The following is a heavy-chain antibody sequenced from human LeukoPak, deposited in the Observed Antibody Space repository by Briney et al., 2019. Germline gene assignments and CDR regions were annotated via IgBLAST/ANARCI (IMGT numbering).Heavy chain of an antibody. CDR2: IYYSGST. Sequence: PSETLSLTCTVSGGSISSYYWSWIRQPPGKGLEWIGYIYYSGSTNYNPSLKSRVTISVDTSKNQFSLKLSSVTAADTAVYYCARHVGYSYGYSDPYFDYWGQGTLVTVSS. CDR3: ARHVGYSYGYSDPYFDY. J-gene: IGHJ4*02. V-gene: IGHV4-59*08. D-gene: IGHD5-18*01. CDR1: GGSISSYY.